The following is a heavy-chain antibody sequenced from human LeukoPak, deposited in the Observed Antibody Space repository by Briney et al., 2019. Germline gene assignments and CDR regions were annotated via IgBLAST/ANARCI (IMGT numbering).Heavy chain of an antibody. J-gene: IGHJ4*02. CDR2: INSDGSST. D-gene: IGHD3-22*01. V-gene: IGHV3-74*01. Sequence: GGSLRLSCAASGFTFSSYWMHWVRQAPGKGLVRVSRINSDGSSTSYADSVKGRFTISRDNAKNTLYLQMNSLRAEDTAVYYCARDNLLPPYYYDSSGLGYWGQGTLVTVSS. CDR3: ARDNLLPPYYYDSSGLGY. CDR1: GFTFSSYW.